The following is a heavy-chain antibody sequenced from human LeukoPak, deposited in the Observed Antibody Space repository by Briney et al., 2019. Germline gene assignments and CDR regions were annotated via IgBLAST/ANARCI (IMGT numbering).Heavy chain of an antibody. J-gene: IGHJ4*02. V-gene: IGHV3-9*01. CDR2: ISWNSGSI. D-gene: IGHD5-24*01. CDR3: AKADTVRDGYNQKGFDY. CDR1: GFTFDEYT. Sequence: GRSLRLSCAASGFTFDEYTMHWVRQAPGKGLGWVSGISWNSGSIGYADSVKGRFTISRDNAKNSLYLQMNSLRAEDTALYYCAKADTVRDGYNQKGFDYWGQGTLVTVSS.